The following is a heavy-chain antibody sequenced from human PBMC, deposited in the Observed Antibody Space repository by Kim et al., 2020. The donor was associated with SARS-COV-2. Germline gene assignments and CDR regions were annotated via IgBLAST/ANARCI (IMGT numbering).Heavy chain of an antibody. V-gene: IGHV3-23*01. J-gene: IGHJ4*02. CDR2: ISNSGSPT. D-gene: IGHD5-18*01. CDR3: VKDRDTSMSPLSFDS. CDR1: GFSFSNYA. Sequence: GGSLRLSCAGSGFSFSNYALSWVRQTPGKGLEWVSAISNSGSPTYYADSVKGRFSISRDNSKNTLYLQMNGLRAEDTAIYYCVKDRDTSMSPLSFDSWGQGTLVTVSS.